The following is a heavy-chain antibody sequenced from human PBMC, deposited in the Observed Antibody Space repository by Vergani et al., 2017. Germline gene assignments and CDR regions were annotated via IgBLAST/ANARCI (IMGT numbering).Heavy chain of an antibody. Sequence: EVQLVQSGAEVKKPGESLKISCKGSGYSFTSYWIGWVRQMPGKGLEWMGIIYSGDSDTSYSPSFQGQVTISADKSISTAYLQWSSLKASDTAMYYCARLGGYCSSTSCYTSDAFDIWGQGTMVTVSS. CDR1: GYSFTSYW. V-gene: IGHV5-51*01. CDR2: IYSGDSDT. J-gene: IGHJ3*02. CDR3: ARLGGYCSSTSCYTSDAFDI. D-gene: IGHD2-2*01.